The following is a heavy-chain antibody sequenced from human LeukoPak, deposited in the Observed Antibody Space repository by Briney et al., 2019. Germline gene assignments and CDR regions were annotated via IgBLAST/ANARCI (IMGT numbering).Heavy chain of an antibody. D-gene: IGHD1-26*01. V-gene: IGHV4-59*01. Sequence: SETLSPTCTVSGGSISSYYWTWIRQPPGKGLEWIGYIYYSGSTNYNPSLKSRVTISVDTSKNQFSLKLTSVTAADTAVYYCARGVNSGYFDYCGQGTLVTVSS. J-gene: IGHJ4*02. CDR1: GGSISSYY. CDR3: ARGVNSGYFDY. CDR2: IYYSGST.